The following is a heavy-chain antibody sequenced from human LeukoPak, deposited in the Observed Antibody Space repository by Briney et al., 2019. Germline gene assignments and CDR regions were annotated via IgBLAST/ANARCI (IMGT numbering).Heavy chain of an antibody. Sequence: ASVKVSCKASGYKFTDDYMHWVRQAPGRGLEFMGWISPDSGFTNYAQKFKGRVTMTRDTSISTAYLEVRSLTSDDTAVYYCAPTAEAYTSWWKVWGQGTLVTVSS. D-gene: IGHD3-16*01. CDR1: GYKFTDDY. CDR2: ISPDSGFT. V-gene: IGHV1-2*02. CDR3: APTAEAYTSWWKV. J-gene: IGHJ4*02.